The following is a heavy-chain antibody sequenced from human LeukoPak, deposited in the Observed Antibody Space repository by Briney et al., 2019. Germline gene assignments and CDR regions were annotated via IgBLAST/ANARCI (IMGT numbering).Heavy chain of an antibody. V-gene: IGHV3-64*01. CDR2: ISTNGGRT. CDR3: ARPGLEDGMDV. Sequence: GGSLRLPCAASGFTFSSYAMHWVRQAPGKGLEYISAISTNGGRTYYANSVKGRFTISRDNSRNTLYLQMGGLRAEDMGVYYCARPGLEDGMDVWGQGTTVIVSS. J-gene: IGHJ6*02. D-gene: IGHD6-19*01. CDR1: GFTFSSYA.